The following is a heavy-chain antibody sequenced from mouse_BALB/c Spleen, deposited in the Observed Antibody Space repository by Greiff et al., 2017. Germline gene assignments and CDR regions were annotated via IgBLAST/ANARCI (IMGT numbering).Heavy chain of an antibody. J-gene: IGHJ4*01. CDR3: ARSATGDAMDY. V-gene: IGHV1-67*01. D-gene: IGHD1-1*01. CDR2: ISTYYGNT. Sequence: QVQLQQSGPELVRPGVSVKISCKGSGYTFTDYAMHWVKQSHAKSLEWIGVISTYYGNTNYNQKFKGKATMTVDKSSSTAYMELARLTSEDSAIYYCARSATGDAMDYWGQGTSVTVSS. CDR1: GYTFTDYA.